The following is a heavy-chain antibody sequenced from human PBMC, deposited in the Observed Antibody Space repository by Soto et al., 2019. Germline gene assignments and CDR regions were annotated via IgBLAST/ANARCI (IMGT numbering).Heavy chain of an antibody. CDR2: ISANDDGT. V-gene: IGHV3-23*01. CDR3: AKSDFYYYDGMYV. CDR1: GFTFSNYA. J-gene: IGHJ6*02. Sequence: HPGGSLRLSCAASGFTFSNYAMNWVRQAPGKGLEWVSVISANDDGTYYADSVKGRFTISRDNSKNTVYLQMNSLRAEDTAVYYCAKSDFYYYDGMYVWGQGTTVTVSS. D-gene: IGHD2-21*02.